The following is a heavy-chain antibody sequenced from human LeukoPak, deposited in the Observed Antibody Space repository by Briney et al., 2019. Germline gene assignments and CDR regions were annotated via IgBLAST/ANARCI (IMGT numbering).Heavy chain of an antibody. D-gene: IGHD2-21*01. V-gene: IGHV3-23*01. Sequence: GGSLRLSCAASGFTFSNYAMSWVRQAPGKGLEWVSAISDSGNTYHADSVKGRFTISRDSSKNTLFLQMNRLRPENAAVYYCAKAPVTTCRGAYCYPFDYWGQGTLVTVSS. CDR2: ISDSGNT. J-gene: IGHJ4*02. CDR1: GFTFSNYA. CDR3: AKAPVTTCRGAYCYPFDY.